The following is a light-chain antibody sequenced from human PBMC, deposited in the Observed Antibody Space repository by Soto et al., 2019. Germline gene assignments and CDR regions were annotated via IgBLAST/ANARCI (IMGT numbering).Light chain of an antibody. V-gene: IGLV2-8*01. J-gene: IGLJ1*01. CDR1: SSDVGGYNY. CDR2: EVN. CDR3: SSYAGSSNV. Sequence: LTQPPSAYGSPGQSVAISYTGTSSDVGGYNYVSWYQQHPGKAPKLMIYEVNKRPSGVPDRFSGSKSGNTASLTVSGLQAEDEADYYCSSYAGSSNVFGTGTKVTVL.